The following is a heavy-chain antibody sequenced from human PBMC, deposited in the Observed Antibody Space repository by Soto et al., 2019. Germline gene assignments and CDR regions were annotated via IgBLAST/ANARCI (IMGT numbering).Heavy chain of an antibody. J-gene: IGHJ4*02. V-gene: IGHV6-1*01. CDR3: ARDDHCSGGSCYNLAGY. Sequence: SQTLSLTCAISGDSVSSHSAAWNWIRQSPSRGLEWLGRTYYRSKWYYDYAVSVKSRITINPDTSKNQFSLQLNSVTPEDTAVYYCARDDHCSGGSCYNLAGYWGQGTLVTVSS. D-gene: IGHD2-15*01. CDR2: TYYRSKWYY. CDR1: GDSVSSHSAA.